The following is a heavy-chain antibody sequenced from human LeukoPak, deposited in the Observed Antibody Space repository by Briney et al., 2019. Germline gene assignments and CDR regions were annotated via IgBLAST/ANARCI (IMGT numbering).Heavy chain of an antibody. Sequence: GASVKVSCKASGYTFTSYYMHWVRQAPGQGLEWMGIINPSGGSTSYAQKFQGRVTITTDESTSTAYMELSSLRSEDTAVYYCARWPSSIAARGDAFDIWGQGTMVTVSS. CDR2: INPSGGST. CDR3: ARWPSSIAARGDAFDI. D-gene: IGHD6-6*01. V-gene: IGHV1-46*01. J-gene: IGHJ3*02. CDR1: GYTFTSYY.